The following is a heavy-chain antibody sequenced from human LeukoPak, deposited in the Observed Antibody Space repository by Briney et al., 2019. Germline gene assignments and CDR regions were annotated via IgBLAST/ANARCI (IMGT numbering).Heavy chain of an antibody. CDR2: IIPIFGTA. J-gene: IGHJ4*02. CDR3: ARDSVMYSSSRGFDY. CDR1: GGTFSSYA. Sequence: ASVKVSCKASGGTFSSYAISWVRQAPGQGLEWMGGIIPIFGTANYAQKFQGRVTITADESTSTAYMELSSLRSEDTAVYYCARDSVMYSSSRGFDYWGQGTLVTVSS. D-gene: IGHD6-13*01. V-gene: IGHV1-69*13.